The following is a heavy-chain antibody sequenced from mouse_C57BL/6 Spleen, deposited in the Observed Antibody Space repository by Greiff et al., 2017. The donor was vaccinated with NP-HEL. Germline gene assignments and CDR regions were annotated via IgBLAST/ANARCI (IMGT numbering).Heavy chain of an antibody. CDR1: GYTFTSYL. J-gene: IGHJ1*03. V-gene: IGHV1-69*01. D-gene: IGHD1-1*01. Sequence: QVQLQQPGAELVMPGASVKLSCKASGYTFTSYLMHWVKQRPGQGLEWIGEIDPSDSYTNYNQKFKGKSTLTVDKSSSTAYMQLSSLTSEDSAVYYCARGSPFTTVVAGGYFDVWGTGTTVTVSS. CDR3: ARGSPFTTVVAGGYFDV. CDR2: IDPSDSYT.